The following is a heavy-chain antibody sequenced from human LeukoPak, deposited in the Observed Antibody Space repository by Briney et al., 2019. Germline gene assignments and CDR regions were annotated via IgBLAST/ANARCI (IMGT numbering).Heavy chain of an antibody. CDR1: GFTFSSYS. D-gene: IGHD3-10*01. CDR2: ISSSSSYI. J-gene: IGHJ4*02. V-gene: IGHV3-21*04. Sequence: GGSLRLSCAASGFTFSSYSMNWVRQAPGKGLEWVSSISSSSSYIYYADSVKGRFTISRDNAKNFLYLQMNSLRAEDTAFYYCAKDSSRGSGSYYLPIDYWGQGTLVTVSS. CDR3: AKDSSRGSGSYYLPIDY.